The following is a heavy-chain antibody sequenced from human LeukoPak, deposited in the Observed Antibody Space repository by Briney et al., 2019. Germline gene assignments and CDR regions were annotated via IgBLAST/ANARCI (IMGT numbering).Heavy chain of an antibody. V-gene: IGHV1-2*02. CDR1: GYTFTGYY. Sequence: ASVKVSCKASGYTFTGYYMHWVRQAPGQGREWMGWINPNSGGTNYAQKFQGRVTLTRDTSISTAYMELSRLRSDDTAVYYCATYYYDSSGYRDYFDYWGQGTLVTVSS. CDR2: INPNSGGT. D-gene: IGHD3-22*01. J-gene: IGHJ4*02. CDR3: ATYYYDSSGYRDYFDY.